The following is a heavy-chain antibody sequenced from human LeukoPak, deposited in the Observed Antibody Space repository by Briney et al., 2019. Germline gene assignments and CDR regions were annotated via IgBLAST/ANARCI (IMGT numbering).Heavy chain of an antibody. CDR2: IWKDGSDE. V-gene: IGHV3-33*01. CDR1: GFTFGDIG. D-gene: IGHD3-3*01. J-gene: IGHJ4*02. Sequence: GRSLRLSCAAAGFTFGDIGMHWDRQAPGKGLEWVALIWKDGSDEFYADSVKGRFTISRDNSRNTLSLQMNSLRGEDTAAYYCAREEAFQLEASLDQWGQGTLVTVSS. CDR3: AREEAFQLEASLDQ.